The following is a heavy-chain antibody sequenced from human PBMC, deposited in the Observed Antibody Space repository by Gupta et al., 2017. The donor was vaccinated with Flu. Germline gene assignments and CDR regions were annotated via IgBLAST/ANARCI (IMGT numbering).Heavy chain of an antibody. CDR2: IKSKTDGGTT. CDR3: TTDRRGNYGPPRDY. V-gene: IGHV3-15*01. D-gene: IGHD1-7*01. J-gene: IGHJ4*02. Sequence: WMSWVRQAPGKGLEGVGRIKSKTDGGTTDYAAPGKGRFTISRDDSKNTLYLQMKRLKTEETAVYYCTTDRRGNYGPPRDYGGQGTLVTVSS. CDR1: W.